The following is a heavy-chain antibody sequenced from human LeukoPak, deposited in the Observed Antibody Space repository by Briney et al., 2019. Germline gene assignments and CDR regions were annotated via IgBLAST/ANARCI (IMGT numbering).Heavy chain of an antibody. D-gene: IGHD5-24*01. CDR3: AKDEGEMATIPLDY. Sequence: GGSLRLSCAASGFTFSSYAMSWVRQAPGKGLEWVSAISGSGGRTYYADSVKGRFTISRDNSKNTLYLQMNSLRAEDTAVYYCAKDEGEMATIPLDYWGQGTLVTVSS. CDR1: GFTFSSYA. J-gene: IGHJ4*02. CDR2: ISGSGGRT. V-gene: IGHV3-23*01.